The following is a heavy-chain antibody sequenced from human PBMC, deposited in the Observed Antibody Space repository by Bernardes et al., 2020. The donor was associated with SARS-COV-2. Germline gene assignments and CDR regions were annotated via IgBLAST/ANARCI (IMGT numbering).Heavy chain of an antibody. J-gene: IGHJ4*01. CDR1: GFSFNNHG. CDR3: AKDPRVFLITFGKSMYHFDS. D-gene: IGHD3-16*01. Sequence: GGSLRLSCAASGFSFNNHGMHWVRQAPGTGLEWVAFISYEGSIKKYADSVKGRFTISRDHSKNTLYLQMDSLRAEDTAVYYCAKDPRVFLITFGKSMYHFDSWGHGTLVTVSS. V-gene: IGHV3-30*18. CDR2: ISYEGSIK.